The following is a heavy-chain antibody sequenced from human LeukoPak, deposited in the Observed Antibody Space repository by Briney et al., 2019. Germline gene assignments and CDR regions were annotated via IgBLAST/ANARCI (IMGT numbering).Heavy chain of an antibody. V-gene: IGHV3-7*01. CDR1: GFTFSSYW. CDR3: AKWELYSGFYYIDY. CDR2: IRPDGSLI. D-gene: IGHD1-26*01. Sequence: GGSLRLSCAASGFTFSSYWMTWVRQGPGKGLEWVANIRPDGSLIYYVDSVKGRFTISRDNAKNSLYLQMNSLRAEDTAVYYCAKWELYSGFYYIDYWGQGTLATVSS. J-gene: IGHJ4*02.